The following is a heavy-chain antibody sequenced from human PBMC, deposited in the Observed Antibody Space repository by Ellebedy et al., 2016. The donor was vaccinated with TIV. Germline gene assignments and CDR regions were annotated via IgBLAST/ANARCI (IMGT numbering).Heavy chain of an antibody. D-gene: IGHD3-22*01. CDR1: GFTFGSFA. CDR2: ISGGGDRT. Sequence: GESLKISCAASGFTFGSFAMHWVRQAPGKGLEWLSVISGGGDRTYDADSVKGRFTLPRDNSKNTQYLQMNSLRAEDTAVYYCVKLDSSGYYYGRLDYWGQGTLVTVSS. J-gene: IGHJ4*02. CDR3: VKLDSSGYYYGRLDY. V-gene: IGHV3-23*01.